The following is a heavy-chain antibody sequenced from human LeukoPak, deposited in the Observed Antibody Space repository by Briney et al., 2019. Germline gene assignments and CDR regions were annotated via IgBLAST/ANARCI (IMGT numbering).Heavy chain of an antibody. J-gene: IGHJ6*04. Sequence: ASVKVSCKASGGTFSSYAISWVRLAPGQGLEWMGGIIPIFGTANYAQKFQGRVTITADESTSTAYMELSSLRSEDTAVYYCARDEGHYYGSGSPVDVWGKGTTVTVSS. CDR1: GGTFSSYA. D-gene: IGHD3-10*01. CDR2: IIPIFGTA. V-gene: IGHV1-69*13. CDR3: ARDEGHYYGSGSPVDV.